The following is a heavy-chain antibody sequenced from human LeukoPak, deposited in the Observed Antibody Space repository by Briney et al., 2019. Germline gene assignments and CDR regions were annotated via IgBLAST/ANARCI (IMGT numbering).Heavy chain of an antibody. J-gene: IGHJ5*02. CDR2: IYYSGST. V-gene: IGHV4-59*01. Sequence: PSETLSLTCTVSGGSISSYYWSWIRQPPGKGLEWIGYIYYSGSTNCNPSLKSRVTISVDTSKNQFSLKLSSVTAADTAVYYCARERGMGSWGQGTLVTVSS. CDR3: ARERGMGS. CDR1: GGSISSYY. D-gene: IGHD3-16*01.